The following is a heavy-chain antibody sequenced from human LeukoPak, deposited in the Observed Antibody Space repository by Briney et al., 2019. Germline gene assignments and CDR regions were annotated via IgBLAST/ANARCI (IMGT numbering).Heavy chain of an antibody. V-gene: IGHV3-23*01. Sequence: GGSLRLSCAASGFTFSSYAMSWVRQAPGKGLEWVAAISAGGGSTYYADSVKGRFTISRDNSKNTLYLQMNSLRAEDTAVYYCAKDAGSSWANWFDPWGQGTLVTVSS. CDR1: GFTFSSYA. J-gene: IGHJ5*02. CDR2: ISAGGGST. CDR3: AKDAGSSWANWFDP. D-gene: IGHD6-13*01.